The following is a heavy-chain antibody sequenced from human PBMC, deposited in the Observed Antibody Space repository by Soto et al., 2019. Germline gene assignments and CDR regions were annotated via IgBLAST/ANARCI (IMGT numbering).Heavy chain of an antibody. Sequence: GGSLRLSCAASGFTFSSYAMSWVRQAPGKGLEWASAISGSGGSTYYADSVKGRFTISRDNSKNTLYLQMNSLRAEDTAVYYSAKSRAYYYDSSGYFFDYWGQGTLVTVSS. CDR2: ISGSGGST. CDR3: AKSRAYYYDSSGYFFDY. J-gene: IGHJ4*02. CDR1: GFTFSSYA. D-gene: IGHD3-22*01. V-gene: IGHV3-23*01.